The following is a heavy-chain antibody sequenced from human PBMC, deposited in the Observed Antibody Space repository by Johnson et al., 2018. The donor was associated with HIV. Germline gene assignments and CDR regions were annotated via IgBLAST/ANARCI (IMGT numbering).Heavy chain of an antibody. CDR3: ARDASRGYGSELDAFDI. J-gene: IGHJ3*02. Sequence: QVQLVESGGGSVQPGGSLRLSCAASGFTFSSFAMHWVRQSPGKGLEWVAFIRYDGSNKYYADSVKGRFNISRDNSKNTLYLQMNSLRPEDTAVYYCARDASRGYGSELDAFDIWGQGTMVTVSS. D-gene: IGHD3-10*01. V-gene: IGHV3-30*02. CDR2: IRYDGSNK. CDR1: GFTFSSFA.